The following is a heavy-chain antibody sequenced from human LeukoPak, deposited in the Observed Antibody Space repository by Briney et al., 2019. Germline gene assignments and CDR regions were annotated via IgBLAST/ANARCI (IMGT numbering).Heavy chain of an antibody. Sequence: SVKVSCKASGGTFSSYAISWVRQAPGQGLEWMGRSIPILGIANYAQKFQGRVTITADKSKSPAYMELSSLRSEDTAVYYCARLKPSVTYYDFWSGYDNWFDPWGQGTLVTVSS. CDR3: ARLKPSVTYYDFWSGYDNWFDP. CDR2: SIPILGIA. D-gene: IGHD3-3*01. J-gene: IGHJ5*02. CDR1: GGTFSSYA. V-gene: IGHV1-69*04.